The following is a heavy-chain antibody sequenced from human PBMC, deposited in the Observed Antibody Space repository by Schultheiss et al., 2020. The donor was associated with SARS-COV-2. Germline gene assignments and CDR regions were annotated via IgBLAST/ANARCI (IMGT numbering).Heavy chain of an antibody. CDR1: GGSVSSGSYY. Sequence: SQTLSLTCTVSGGSVSSGSYYWTWIRQPPGKGLEVIGYIYYSGSTNYNPSLKSRIIMSLDTSKKQLSLQLSSVTAADTAVYFCARDTYGDAIDYWGQGTLVTVSS. D-gene: IGHD4-17*01. CDR3: ARDTYGDAIDY. CDR2: IYYSGST. J-gene: IGHJ4*02. V-gene: IGHV4-61*01.